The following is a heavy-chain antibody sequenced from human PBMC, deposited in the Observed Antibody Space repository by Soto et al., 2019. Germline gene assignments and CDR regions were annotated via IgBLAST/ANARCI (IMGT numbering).Heavy chain of an antibody. CDR1: VGSISSGGYY. J-gene: IGHJ6*02. V-gene: IGHV4-31*02. Sequence: PSETLSLTWTVSVGSISSGGYYWSWIRQHPGKGLEWIGYIYYSGSTYYNPSLKSRVTISVDTSKNQFSLKLSSVTAADTAVYYCARDSIAARRYYYYYGMDVWGQGTTVTVSS. D-gene: IGHD6-6*01. CDR2: IYYSGST. CDR3: ARDSIAARRYYYYYGMDV.